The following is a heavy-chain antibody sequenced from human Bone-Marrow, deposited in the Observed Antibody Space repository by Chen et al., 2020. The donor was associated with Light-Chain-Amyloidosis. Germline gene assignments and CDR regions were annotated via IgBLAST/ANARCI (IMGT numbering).Heavy chain of an antibody. D-gene: IGHD1-26*01. V-gene: IGHV4-59*02. CDR3: ARWEESLKAFDI. CDR2: VIYTGAA. CDR1: GVSVRSHY. J-gene: IGHJ3*02. Sequence: QVQLQESGPGLVKSSEPLSRACTVSGVSVRSHYWNWIRQPPGKSLEWIGYVIYTGAAKYKPSLNSRVTMSVDTSTNQFSLKVTSLTAADTAVYYCARWEESLKAFDIWGQGTMVTVSS.